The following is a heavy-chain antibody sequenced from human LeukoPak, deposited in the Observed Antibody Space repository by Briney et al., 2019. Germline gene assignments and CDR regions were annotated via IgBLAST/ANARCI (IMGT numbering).Heavy chain of an antibody. Sequence: PGGSLRLSCAASGFTFSDYWMSWVRQDPGKGLAWVANIRQDGGDFNYVDSVKGRFTISRDNAKNSLYLQMNSLRAEDTAVYYCARGMAGTNYWGQGTLVTVSS. J-gene: IGHJ4*02. V-gene: IGHV3-7*01. CDR1: GFTFSDYW. D-gene: IGHD6-19*01. CDR3: ARGMAGTNY. CDR2: IRQDGGDF.